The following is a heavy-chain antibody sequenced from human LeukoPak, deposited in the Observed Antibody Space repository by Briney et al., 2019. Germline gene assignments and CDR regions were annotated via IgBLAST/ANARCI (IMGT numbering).Heavy chain of an antibody. V-gene: IGHV3-43*02. CDR3: AKDRDTTGYEH. CDR2: VTGDGSST. Sequence: GGSLRLSCAASGFTFEDYAMHWVRQAPGKGLEWVSFVTGDGSSTYYADSVKGRFTISRDNSKNSLYLQMNSLRIEDTALYYCAKDRDTTGYEHWGQGTLVTVSS. D-gene: IGHD3-22*01. J-gene: IGHJ1*01. CDR1: GFTFEDYA.